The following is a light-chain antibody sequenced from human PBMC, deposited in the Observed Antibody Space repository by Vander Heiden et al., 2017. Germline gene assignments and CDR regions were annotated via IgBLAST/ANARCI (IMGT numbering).Light chain of an antibody. CDR3: QQSYSTPPT. J-gene: IGKJ4*01. Sequence: DFHMTQPPSPLSASVGERVTITGRESKGIGSILNWNRRKPGKAPKLLFYAASSLKGGVQSRFGGRESGTNFTLTISSLQPEDFATYYCQQSYSTPPTFGGGTKVEIK. V-gene: IGKV1-39*01. CDR1: KGIGSI. CDR2: AAS.